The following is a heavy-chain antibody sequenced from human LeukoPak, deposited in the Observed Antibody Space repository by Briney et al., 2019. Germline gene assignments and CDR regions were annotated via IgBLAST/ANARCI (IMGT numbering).Heavy chain of an antibody. Sequence: SVKVSCKASGGTFSSYAISWVRQAPGQGLEWMGRIIPIFGTANYAQKFQGRVTITTDESTSTAYMELSGLRSEDTAVYYCARGDSSGWYGYDYWGQGTLVTVSS. CDR2: IIPIFGTA. J-gene: IGHJ4*02. CDR1: GGTFSSYA. V-gene: IGHV1-69*05. D-gene: IGHD6-19*01. CDR3: ARGDSSGWYGYDY.